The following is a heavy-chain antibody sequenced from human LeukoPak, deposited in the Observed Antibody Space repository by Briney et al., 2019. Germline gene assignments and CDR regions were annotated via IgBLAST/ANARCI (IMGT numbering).Heavy chain of an antibody. CDR2: ISYDGSNK. CDR1: GSTFSSYA. Sequence: GGSLRLSCAASGSTFSSYAMHWVRQAPGKGLEWVAVISYDGSNKYYADSVKGRFTISRDNSKNTLYLQMNSLRAEDTAVYYCGKNRYSGSLSPFDIWGQGTMVTVSS. V-gene: IGHV3-30*04. D-gene: IGHD1-26*01. J-gene: IGHJ3*02. CDR3: GKNRYSGSLSPFDI.